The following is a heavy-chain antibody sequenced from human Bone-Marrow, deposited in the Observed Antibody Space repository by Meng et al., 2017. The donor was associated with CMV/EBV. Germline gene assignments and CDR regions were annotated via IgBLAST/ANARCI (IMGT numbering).Heavy chain of an antibody. J-gene: IGHJ4*02. Sequence: QLSLKQAGPTLVKPTPTLTLTCTLLGFSLSTSGVGVGWIRQPPGKALEWLALIYWDDDKRYSPSLKSRLTITKDTSKNQVVLTMTNMDPVDTATYYCAHRRGSSKVFDYWGQGTLVTVSS. CDR3: AHRRGSSKVFDY. V-gene: IGHV2-5*02. D-gene: IGHD6-6*01. CDR2: IYWDDDK. CDR1: GFSLSTSGVG.